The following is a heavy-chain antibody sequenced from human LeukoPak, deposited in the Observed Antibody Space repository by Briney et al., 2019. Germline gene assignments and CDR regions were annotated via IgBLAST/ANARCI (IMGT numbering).Heavy chain of an antibody. Sequence: PSGTLSLTCTVSGGSISSTGYYWGWIRQSPGRGLEWIGTIYHSGSTYYNPSLKSRVTISVDTSKNQFSLKLSSVTAADMAVYYCTRHQWWLAPRNFDYWGQGALVTVSS. J-gene: IGHJ4*02. CDR1: GGSISSTGYY. CDR3: TRHQWWLAPRNFDY. CDR2: IYHSGST. D-gene: IGHD2-8*01. V-gene: IGHV4-39*01.